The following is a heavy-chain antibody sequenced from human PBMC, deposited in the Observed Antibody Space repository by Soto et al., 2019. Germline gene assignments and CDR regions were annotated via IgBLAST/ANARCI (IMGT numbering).Heavy chain of an antibody. CDR2: IWYDGSNK. J-gene: IGHJ4*02. Sequence: GGSLRLSCAASGFTFSSYGMHWVRQAPGKGLEWVAVIWYDGSNKYYADSVKGRFTISRDNSKSTLYLQMNSLRAEDTAVYYCAKARDILTGYYFDYWGQGTLVTVSS. CDR3: AKARDILTGYYFDY. CDR1: GFTFSSYG. D-gene: IGHD3-9*01. V-gene: IGHV3-33*06.